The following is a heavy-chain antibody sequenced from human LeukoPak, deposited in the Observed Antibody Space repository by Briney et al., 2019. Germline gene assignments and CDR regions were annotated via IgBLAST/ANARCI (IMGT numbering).Heavy chain of an antibody. J-gene: IGHJ4*02. D-gene: IGHD1-1*01. CDR1: GFPFIEYS. CDR3: AREHNYAFDN. Sequence: GGSLRLSCTASGFPFIEYSMNWVRQAPGKGLEWISYIGIDSGNTKYADSVRGRFTISADKATNSLYLQMNSLRVEDTAVYYCAREHNYAFDNWGQGTLVSVAS. V-gene: IGHV3-48*01. CDR2: IGIDSGNT.